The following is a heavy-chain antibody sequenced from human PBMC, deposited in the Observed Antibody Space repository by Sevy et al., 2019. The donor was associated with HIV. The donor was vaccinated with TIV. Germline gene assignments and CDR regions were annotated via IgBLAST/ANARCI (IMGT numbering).Heavy chain of an antibody. Sequence: GGSLRLSCAASGFTFSSYAMHWVRQAPGKGLEWVAVISYDGSNKYYADSVKGRFTICRDNSKNTLYLQMNILRAEDRAVYYCARAKLPTHIFEGTAIPNLFDPWGQGTLVTVSS. CDR2: ISYDGSNK. CDR3: ARAKLPTHIFEGTAIPNLFDP. D-gene: IGHD2-21*02. CDR1: GFTFSSYA. V-gene: IGHV3-30-3*01. J-gene: IGHJ5*02.